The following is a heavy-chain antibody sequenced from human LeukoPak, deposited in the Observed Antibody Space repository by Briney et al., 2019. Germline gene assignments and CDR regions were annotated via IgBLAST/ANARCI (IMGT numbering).Heavy chain of an antibody. J-gene: IGHJ4*02. CDR1: GYTLTSYY. CDR2: INPAVGTT. Sequence: GASVKVSCKAPGYTLTSYYMHWVRQAPGQGLEWMGIINPAVGTTTYARESQGRVTITRDTSTSTVYMELSSLRSEDTAVYYCARDSSSGGRCYYFDYWGQGILVTVSS. CDR3: ARDSSSGGRCYYFDY. D-gene: IGHD2-15*01. V-gene: IGHV1-46*01.